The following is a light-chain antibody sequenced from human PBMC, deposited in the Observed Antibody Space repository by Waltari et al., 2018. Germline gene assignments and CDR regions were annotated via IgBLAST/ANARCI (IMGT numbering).Light chain of an antibody. CDR2: GAS. CDR3: QHYVRLPAT. Sequence: DIVLTQSPGSLSSSPGDRVTLSCRASQSVSRALAWYQQKPGQPPRLLIFGASNRATGIPDRFSGSGSGTDFSLTISRLEPEDFAVYYCQHYVRLPATFGQGTKVEIK. V-gene: IGKV3-20*01. CDR1: QSVSRA. J-gene: IGKJ1*01.